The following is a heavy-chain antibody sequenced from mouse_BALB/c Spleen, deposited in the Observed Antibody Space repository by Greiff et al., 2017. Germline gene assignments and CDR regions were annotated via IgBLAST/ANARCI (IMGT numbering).Heavy chain of an antibody. CDR1: GFTFSSYA. V-gene: IGHV5-6-5*01. Sequence: EVKLMESGGGLVKPGGSLKLSCAASGFTFSSYAMSWVRQTPEKRLEWVASISSGGSTYYPDSVKGRFTISRDNARNILYLQMISLRSEDTAMYYCARVYYDAMDYWGQGTSVTVSS. D-gene: IGHD2-1*01. CDR2: ISSGGST. CDR3: ARVYYDAMDY. J-gene: IGHJ4*01.